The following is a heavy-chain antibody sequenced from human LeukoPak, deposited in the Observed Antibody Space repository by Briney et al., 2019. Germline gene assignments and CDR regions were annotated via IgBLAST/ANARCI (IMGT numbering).Heavy chain of an antibody. CDR1: GYTFTSYD. Sequence: ASVKVSCKASGYTFTSYDINWVRQATGQGLEWMGWMNPNSGNTGYAQKFQGRVTITADESTSTAYMELSSLRSEDTAVYYCARACPYYYGSGSYYKTQSIVGYYYMDVWGKGTTVTISS. D-gene: IGHD3-10*01. J-gene: IGHJ6*03. V-gene: IGHV1-8*01. CDR3: ARACPYYYGSGSYYKTQSIVGYYYMDV. CDR2: MNPNSGNT.